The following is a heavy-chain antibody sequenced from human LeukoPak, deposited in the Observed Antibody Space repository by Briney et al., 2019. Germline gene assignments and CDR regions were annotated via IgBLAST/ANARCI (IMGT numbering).Heavy chain of an antibody. D-gene: IGHD3-9*01. V-gene: IGHV1-2*02. Sequence: ASVKVSCKASGYTFTGYYMHWVRQAPGQGLEWMGWINPNSGGTNYAQKFQGRVTMTRDTSISTAYMELSRLRSDDAAVYYCARGIRYFDWLSGLPDYWGQGTLVTVSS. CDR1: GYTFTGYY. J-gene: IGHJ4*02. CDR2: INPNSGGT. CDR3: ARGIRYFDWLSGLPDY.